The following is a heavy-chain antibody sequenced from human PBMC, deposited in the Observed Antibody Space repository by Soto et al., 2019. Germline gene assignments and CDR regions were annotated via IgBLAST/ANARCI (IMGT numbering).Heavy chain of an antibody. Sequence: SETLSLTCTVSGGSISSYYWSWIRQPPGKGLEWIGYIYYSGSTNYSPSLKSRVTISVDTSKNQFSLKLSTVTAADTAVYYCARFESNNYDFWSGFGYWGQGTLVTVSS. CDR1: GGSISSYY. V-gene: IGHV4-59*01. CDR2: IYYSGST. D-gene: IGHD3-3*01. CDR3: ARFESNNYDFWSGFGY. J-gene: IGHJ4*02.